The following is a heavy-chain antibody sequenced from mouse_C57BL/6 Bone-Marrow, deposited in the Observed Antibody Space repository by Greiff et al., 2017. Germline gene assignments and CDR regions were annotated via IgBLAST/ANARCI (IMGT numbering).Heavy chain of an antibody. CDR1: GYAFSSSW. Sequence: QVQLQQSGAELVKPGASVKLSCKASGYAFSSSWMNWVQQRPGQGLAWIGQIYPGAGDPTYNGKFTGQSTLTADKSSSTAYIQLSSLTSENSAVSFFAANTTVVEGGYFDVGGTGTTVTFSS. D-gene: IGHD1-1*01. CDR3: AANTTVVEGGYFDV. CDR2: IYPGAGDP. V-gene: IGHV1-80*01. J-gene: IGHJ1*03.